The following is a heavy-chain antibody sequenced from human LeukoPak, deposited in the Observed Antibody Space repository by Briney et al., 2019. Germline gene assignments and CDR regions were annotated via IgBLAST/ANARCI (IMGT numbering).Heavy chain of an antibody. CDR3: AKHRGNYDAWDY. V-gene: IGHV3-23*01. CDR2: ISGSGGNT. D-gene: IGHD1-7*01. CDR1: GFTFSNYH. J-gene: IGHJ4*02. Sequence: PGGSLRLSCAASGFTFSNYHMSWVRQAPGKGLERVSSISGSGGNTYYADSVKGRFTISRDNSKSTLYLQMNSLRAEHTAVYYCAKHRGNYDAWDYWGQGTLVTVSS.